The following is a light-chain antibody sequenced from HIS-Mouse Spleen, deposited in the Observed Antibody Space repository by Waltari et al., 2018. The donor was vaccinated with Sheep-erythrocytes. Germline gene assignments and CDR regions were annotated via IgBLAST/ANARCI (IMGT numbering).Light chain of an antibody. J-gene: IGKJ5*01. Sequence: TQSPSSLSASVGDRVTITCRASQGIRNDLGWYQQKPGQAPRLLIYGASSRATGIPDRFSGSGSGTDFTLTISRLEPEDFAVYYCQQYGSSPTFGQGTRLEIK. CDR1: QGIRND. CDR2: GAS. V-gene: IGKV3-20*01. CDR3: QQYGSSPT.